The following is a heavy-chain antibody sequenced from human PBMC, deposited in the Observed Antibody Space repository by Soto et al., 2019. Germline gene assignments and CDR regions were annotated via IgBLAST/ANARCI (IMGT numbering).Heavy chain of an antibody. J-gene: IGHJ4*02. V-gene: IGHV4-38-2*02. D-gene: IGHD3-22*01. Sequence: SETLSLTCAVSGYSISSGYYWGWIRQPPGKGLEWIGSIYHSGSTYYNPSLKSRVTISVDTSKNQFSLKLSSVTAADTAVYYCARDNSRYYYDSSGYYLVRYWGQGTLVTVSS. CDR3: ARDNSRYYYDSSGYYLVRY. CDR2: IYHSGST. CDR1: GYSISSGYY.